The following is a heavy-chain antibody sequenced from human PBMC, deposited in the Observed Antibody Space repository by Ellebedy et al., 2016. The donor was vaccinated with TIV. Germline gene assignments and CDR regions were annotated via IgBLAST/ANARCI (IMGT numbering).Heavy chain of an antibody. CDR2: TSYDGGSK. V-gene: IGHV3-30-3*01. CDR1: GFSFSSYA. D-gene: IGHD4-17*01. CDR3: ARGGLVVTTVTTRPVDH. J-gene: IGHJ4*02. Sequence: GESLKISCAASGFSFSSYAMHWVRQAPGKGLDWLAVTSYDGGSKYHAESVKDRFTISRDNSKNTLYLQMSSLRPEDTAVYYCARGGLVVTTVTTRPVDHWGQGILVTVSS.